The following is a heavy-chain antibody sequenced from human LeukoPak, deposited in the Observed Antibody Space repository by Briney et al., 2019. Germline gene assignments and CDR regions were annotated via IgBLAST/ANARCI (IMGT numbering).Heavy chain of an antibody. CDR3: TKGSPFTVSTDYFDY. CDR1: GFSIGYYG. Sequence: TGGSLRLSCAASGFSIGYYGMHWVRQAPGKGLEWVAVISYDGSETYYADSVKGRFTISRDNAKNSLYLQMNSLRSEDTALYYCTKGSPFTVSTDYFDYWGQGTLVTVSS. V-gene: IGHV3-30*18. CDR2: ISYDGSET. D-gene: IGHD4-17*01. J-gene: IGHJ4*02.